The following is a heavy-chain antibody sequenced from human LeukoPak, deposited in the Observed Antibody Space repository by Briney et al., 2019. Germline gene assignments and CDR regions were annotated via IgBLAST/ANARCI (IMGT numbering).Heavy chain of an antibody. J-gene: IGHJ3*02. D-gene: IGHD2-15*01. CDR2: INPNSGGT. CDR3: ANYCSGGSCYSGNAFDI. Sequence: ASVKVSCKASGYTFTGYYMHWVRQAAGQGLEWMGWINPNSGGTNYAQKFQGRVTMTRDTSISTAYMELSRLRSDDTAVYYCANYCSGGSCYSGNAFDIWGQGTMVTVSS. CDR1: GYTFTGYY. V-gene: IGHV1-2*02.